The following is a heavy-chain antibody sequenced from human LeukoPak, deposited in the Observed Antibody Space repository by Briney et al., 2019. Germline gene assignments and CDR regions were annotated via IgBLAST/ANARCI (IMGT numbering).Heavy chain of an antibody. CDR1: GYTFTSYG. J-gene: IGHJ4*02. CDR3: ARGDYGSGSRKYHFDY. D-gene: IGHD3-10*01. Sequence: ASVKVSCRASGYTFTSYGISWVRQAPGQGLEWKGWISAYNGNTNYAQKLQGRVTMTTDTSTSTAYMELRSLRSDDTAVYYCARGDYGSGSRKYHFDYWGQGTLVTVSS. CDR2: ISAYNGNT. V-gene: IGHV1-18*01.